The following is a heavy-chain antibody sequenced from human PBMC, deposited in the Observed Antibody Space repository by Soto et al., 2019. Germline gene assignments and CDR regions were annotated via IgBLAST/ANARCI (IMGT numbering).Heavy chain of an antibody. CDR1: GGSFSGYY. J-gene: IGHJ3*02. D-gene: IGHD3-9*01. Sequence: SETLSLTCAVYGGSFSGYYWSWIRQPPGKGLEWIGEINHSGSTNDNPSLKSRVTISVDTSKNQFSLKLSSVTAADTAVYYCARSRATYDILTGPSGDDAFDIWGQGTMVTVSS. CDR2: INHSGST. V-gene: IGHV4-34*01. CDR3: ARSRATYDILTGPSGDDAFDI.